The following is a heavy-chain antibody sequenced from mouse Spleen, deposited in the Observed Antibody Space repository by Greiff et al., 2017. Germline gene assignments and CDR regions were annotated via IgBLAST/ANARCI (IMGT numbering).Heavy chain of an antibody. D-gene: IGHD2-3*01. CDR1: GFSLTSYG. J-gene: IGHJ2*01. V-gene: IGHV2-2*01. Sequence: QVQLKESGPGLVQPSQSLSITCTVSGFSLTSYGVHWVRQSPGKGLEWLGVIWSGGSTDYNAAFISRLSISKDNSKSQVFFKMNSLQADDTAIYYCAKNDALYAMDYWGQGTTLTVSS. CDR2: IWSGGST. CDR3: AKNDALYAMDY.